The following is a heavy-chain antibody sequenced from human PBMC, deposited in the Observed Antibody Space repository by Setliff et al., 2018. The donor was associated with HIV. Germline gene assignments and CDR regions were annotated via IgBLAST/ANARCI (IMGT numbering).Heavy chain of an antibody. J-gene: IGHJ4*02. CDR1: GGSISSGSYY. Sequence: SETLFLTCTVSGGSISSGSYYWSWIRQPAGKGLECIGHIYTSGRTNYNPSLKSRVTIPVDTSTNQFSMKLSSVTAADTAVYYCARGRRSSGWYVYHWGQGTLVTVSS. D-gene: IGHD6-19*01. CDR2: IYTSGRT. V-gene: IGHV4-61*09. CDR3: ARGRRSSGWYVYH.